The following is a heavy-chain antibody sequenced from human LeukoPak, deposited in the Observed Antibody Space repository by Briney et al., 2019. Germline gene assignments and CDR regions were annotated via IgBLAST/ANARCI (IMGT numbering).Heavy chain of an antibody. Sequence: GRSLRLSCEASGFTLSTYAMHWVRQAPGKGLEWVAFISFDGSNTYYADSVKGRFTISRDTSKNTLHLQMNTLRPEDTAVYFCARDYTILGVNWFDPWGQGTLVTVSS. CDR2: ISFDGSNT. V-gene: IGHV3-30*01. CDR3: ARDYTILGVNWFDP. D-gene: IGHD3-3*01. J-gene: IGHJ5*02. CDR1: GFTLSTYA.